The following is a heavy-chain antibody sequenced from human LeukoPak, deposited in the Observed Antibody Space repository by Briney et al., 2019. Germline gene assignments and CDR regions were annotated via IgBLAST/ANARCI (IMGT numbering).Heavy chain of an antibody. CDR3: ARDMYSSDRTDY. Sequence: ASVKVSCKASGYTITGYYIHWVRQAPGQGLEWMGWINPNSGDTNYAQKLQGRVTMTTDTSTSTAYMELRSLRSDDTAVYYCARDMYSSDRTDYWGQGTLVTVSS. V-gene: IGHV1-2*02. J-gene: IGHJ4*02. CDR1: GYTITGYY. CDR2: INPNSGDT. D-gene: IGHD6-19*01.